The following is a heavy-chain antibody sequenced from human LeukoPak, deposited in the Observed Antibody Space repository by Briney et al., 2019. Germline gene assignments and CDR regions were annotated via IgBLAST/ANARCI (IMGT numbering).Heavy chain of an antibody. CDR3: ARGDYLGY. CDR2: IIPILGIA. V-gene: IGHV1-69*04. J-gene: IGHJ4*02. Sequence: SVKVSCKASGYTFSSYDINWVRQAPGQGLEWMGRIIPILGIANYAQKFQGRVTITADKSTSTAYMELSSLRSEDTAVYYCARGDYLGYWGQGTLVTVSS. CDR1: GYTFSSYD.